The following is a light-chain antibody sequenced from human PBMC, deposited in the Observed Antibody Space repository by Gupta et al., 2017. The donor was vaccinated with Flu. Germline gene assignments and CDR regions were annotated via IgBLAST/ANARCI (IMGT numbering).Light chain of an antibody. CDR1: QSVSSN. V-gene: IGKV3-15*01. Sequence: ATLSVSPGDRVTLSCRASQSVSSNLDWYQQKPGQAPKLLIYAASTRATDIPARFSGSGSETEFTLTISSLQSEDFAVYYCQQYNSSPPWTFGQGTKVEIK. CDR2: AAS. CDR3: QQYNSSPPWT. J-gene: IGKJ1*01.